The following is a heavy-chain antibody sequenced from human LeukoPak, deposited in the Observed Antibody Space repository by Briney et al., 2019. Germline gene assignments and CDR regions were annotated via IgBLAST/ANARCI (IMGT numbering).Heavy chain of an antibody. CDR3: ARNSSWYFDY. D-gene: IGHD6-13*01. CDR2: IYQSGST. Sequence: PSETLSLTCAVSGYSIRSDYYWGWIRQPPGKGLEWIGSIYQSGSTHYNPSLKSRVTISIDTSKNQFSLKLSSTTAADTAVYYCARNSSWYFDYWGQGTLVTVSS. CDR1: GYSIRSDYY. V-gene: IGHV4-38-2*01. J-gene: IGHJ4*02.